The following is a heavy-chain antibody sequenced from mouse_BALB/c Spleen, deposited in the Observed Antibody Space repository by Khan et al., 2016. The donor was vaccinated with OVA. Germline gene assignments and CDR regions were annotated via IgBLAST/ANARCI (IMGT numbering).Heavy chain of an antibody. J-gene: IGHJ4*01. CDR3: ARPYYYCSRYDTMDA. V-gene: IGHV1-63*02. Sequence: QVQLQQSGAELVRPGTSVKMSCKAAGYTFTNYWIGWIKQRPGHGLEWIGDIYPGSGNTNFNENFRGKATLTADTSSSTAYLQLSSLTSEASAIYYCARPYYYCSRYDTMDAWGQGTSVTVSS. CDR1: GYTFTNYW. D-gene: IGHD1-1*01. CDR2: IYPGSGNT.